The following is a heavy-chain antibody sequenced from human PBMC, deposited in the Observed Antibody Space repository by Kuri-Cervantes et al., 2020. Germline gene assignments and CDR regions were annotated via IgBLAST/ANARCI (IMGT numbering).Heavy chain of an antibody. V-gene: IGHV5-51*01. D-gene: IGHD6-13*01. J-gene: IGHJ6*02. CDR3: ARXIAAXXYGMDV. Sequence: GSXXXXXSYWIGWVRQMPXKGLXXXGIXYPXXPDTRYXPXXQGXVTISADKXLSTXYLQXXXLXAXGTAXXXCARXIAAXXYGMDVWGQGTTVTVSS. CDR2: XYPXXPDT. CDR1: XXXXXSYW.